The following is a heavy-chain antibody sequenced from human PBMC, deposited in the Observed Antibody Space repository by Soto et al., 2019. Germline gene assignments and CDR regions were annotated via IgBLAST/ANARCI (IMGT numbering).Heavy chain of an antibody. Sequence: PGGSLRLSCAVSGFTFSNSWMSWVRQTPGKGLEWVANINQDGSEKYYVDSAKGRFTISRDNAKNSLYLQMNSLRAEDTAVYYCARELIVGPAEYFQHWGQGTLVTVSS. CDR1: GFTFSNSW. V-gene: IGHV3-7*01. J-gene: IGHJ1*01. CDR2: INQDGSEK. D-gene: IGHD1-26*01. CDR3: ARELIVGPAEYFQH.